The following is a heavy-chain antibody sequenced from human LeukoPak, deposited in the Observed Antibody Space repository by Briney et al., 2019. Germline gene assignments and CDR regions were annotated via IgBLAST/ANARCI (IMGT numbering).Heavy chain of an antibody. D-gene: IGHD3-16*02. CDR3: ANPRPDYVWGSYRSLHFDY. J-gene: IGHJ4*02. CDR1: GFTFSSYA. CDR2: ISGSGGST. Sequence: PGGSLRLSCAASGFTFSSYAMSWVRQAPGKGLEWVSAISGSGGSTYYADSVKGRFTISRDNSKNTLYLQMNSLRAEDTAVYYCANPRPDYVWGSYRSLHFDYWGQGTLVTVSS. V-gene: IGHV3-23*01.